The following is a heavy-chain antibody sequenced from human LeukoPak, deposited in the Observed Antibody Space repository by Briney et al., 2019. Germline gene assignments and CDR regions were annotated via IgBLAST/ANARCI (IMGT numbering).Heavy chain of an antibody. J-gene: IGHJ4*02. CDR3: ARSRSRYYYDSSTLVFDY. D-gene: IGHD3-22*01. V-gene: IGHV4-61*02. CDR1: GGSISSGSYY. CDR2: IYTSGST. Sequence: PSETLSLTCTVSGGSISSGSYYWSWIRQPAGKGLEWIGRIYTSGSTNYNPSLKSRVTISVDTSKNQFSLELSSVTAADTAVYYCARSRSRYYYDSSTLVFDYWGQGTLVTVSS.